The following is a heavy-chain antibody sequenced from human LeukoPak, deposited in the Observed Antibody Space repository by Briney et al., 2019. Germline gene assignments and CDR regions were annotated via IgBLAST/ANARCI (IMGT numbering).Heavy chain of an antibody. CDR2: IRYTYSDL. D-gene: IGHD6-6*01. CDR1: GFIFSDYY. J-gene: IGHJ4*02. CDR3: ASGSSSVGD. Sequence: GGSLRLSCAASGFIFSDYYMSWIRQTPGKGLELIAFIRYTYSDLYDAAPVRGRFTSSRDNSKSSLYLQMNNLRAEDTAVYYCASGSSSVGDWGQGTRVTVSS. V-gene: IGHV3-11*01.